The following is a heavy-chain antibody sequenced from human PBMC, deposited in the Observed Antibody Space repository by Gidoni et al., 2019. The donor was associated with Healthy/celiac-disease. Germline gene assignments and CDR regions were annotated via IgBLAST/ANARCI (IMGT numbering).Heavy chain of an antibody. CDR3: AKSLGYCSSTSCYLFWDY. V-gene: IGHV3-23*01. CDR1: GSTFSSSA. CDR2: ISSSGGST. Sequence: EVHPLDSGGGLVQPGWFLRSSCPASGSTFSSSAMSWVRQAPGKGLEWVSAISSSGGSTCYADTVKGRFTISRGNTKNTLYLQRNSLRAEDTAVYYCAKSLGYCSSTSCYLFWDYWGQGTLVTVSS. J-gene: IGHJ4*02. D-gene: IGHD2-2*01.